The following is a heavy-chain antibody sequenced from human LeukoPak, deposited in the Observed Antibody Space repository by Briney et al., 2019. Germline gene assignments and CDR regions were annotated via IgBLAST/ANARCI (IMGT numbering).Heavy chain of an antibody. D-gene: IGHD3-22*01. CDR2: INPNSGGT. V-gene: IGHV1-2*02. Sequence: GASVKVSCKASGYTFTSYDFSWVRQATGQGLEWMGWINPNSGGTNYAQKFQGRVTMTRDTSISTAYMELSRLRSDDTAVYYCARTDPYYYDSSGYYSSHFDYWGQGTLVTVSS. CDR1: GYTFTSYD. CDR3: ARTDPYYYDSSGYYSSHFDY. J-gene: IGHJ4*02.